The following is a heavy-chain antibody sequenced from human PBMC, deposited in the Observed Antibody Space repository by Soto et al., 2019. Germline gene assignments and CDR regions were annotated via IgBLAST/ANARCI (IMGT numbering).Heavy chain of an antibody. CDR3: ASDIAAAGLYYYGMDV. V-gene: IGHV3-7*01. J-gene: IGHJ6*02. CDR2: IKQDGSEK. CDR1: GFTFSSYW. D-gene: IGHD6-13*01. Sequence: PGGPLRLSCAASGFTFSSYWMSWVRQAPGKGLEWVANIKQDGSEKYYVDSVKGRFTISRDNAKNSLYLQMNSLRAEDTAVYYCASDIAAAGLYYYGMDVWGQGTTVTVSS.